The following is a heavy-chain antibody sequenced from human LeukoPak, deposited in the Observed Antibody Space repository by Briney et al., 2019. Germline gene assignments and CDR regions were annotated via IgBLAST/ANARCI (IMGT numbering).Heavy chain of an antibody. V-gene: IGHV4-59*08. Sequence: PSETLSLTCTVSGGSISSYYWSWIRQPPGKGLEWIGYIYNSGTTNYNPSLKSRVTISVDTSENQFSRKLSSVTAADTAVYYCARRTLYISGYDYWGQGTLVTASS. CDR3: ARRTLYISGYDY. CDR1: GGSISSYY. J-gene: IGHJ4*02. D-gene: IGHD6-19*01. CDR2: IYNSGTT.